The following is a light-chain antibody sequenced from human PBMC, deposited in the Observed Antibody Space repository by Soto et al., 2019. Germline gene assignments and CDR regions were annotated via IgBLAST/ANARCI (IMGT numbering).Light chain of an antibody. Sequence: EIVMTQPPATLSVSPGERATLSCRASQSVRSNLAWYQQTPGQAPRLLIYGASTWATGLPARFRGSGSGTEFTLTISSLQSEDFAVYYCQQYNDWQWTFGLGTKVDIK. J-gene: IGKJ1*01. V-gene: IGKV3D-15*01. CDR2: GAS. CDR1: QSVRSN. CDR3: QQYNDWQWT.